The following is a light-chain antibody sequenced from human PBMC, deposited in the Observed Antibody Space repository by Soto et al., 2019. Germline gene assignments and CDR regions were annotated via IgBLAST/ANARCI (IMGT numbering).Light chain of an antibody. J-gene: IGLJ2*01. CDR3: AAWDDSLNGVV. Sequence: QSVLTQPPSASGTPGQRVTISCSGSSSNIGSNSVNWYHHLPGTAPKLLIYSNDQRPSGVPDRFSGSKSGTSVSLAISGLQSEDEADYYCAAWDDSLNGVVFGGGTKLTVL. V-gene: IGLV1-44*01. CDR2: SND. CDR1: SSNIGSNS.